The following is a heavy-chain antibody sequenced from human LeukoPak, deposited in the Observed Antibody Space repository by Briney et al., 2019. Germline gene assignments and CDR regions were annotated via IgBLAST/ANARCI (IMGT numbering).Heavy chain of an antibody. V-gene: IGHV3-23*01. CDR1: GFTFINFA. Sequence: GGSLRLSCAASGFTFINFAMAWVRQAPGKGLEWLSTISGSGGGTFYADSVKGRFTTSRDNSKNTLYLQMNSLRAEDTAVYYCAKFSGSHYYYYFMNVWGKGTTVTVSS. D-gene: IGHD1-26*01. CDR2: ISGSGGGT. J-gene: IGHJ6*03. CDR3: AKFSGSHYYYYFMNV.